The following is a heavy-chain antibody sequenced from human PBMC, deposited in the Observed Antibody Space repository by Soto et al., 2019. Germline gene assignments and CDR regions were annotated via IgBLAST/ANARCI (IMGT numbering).Heavy chain of an antibody. CDR2: INHSGST. D-gene: IGHD1-20*01. Sequence: SETLSLTCAVYGGSFSGYYWSWIRQPPGKGLEWIGEINHSGSTNYNPSLRSRVTISVDTSKNQFSLKLSSVTAADTAVYYCARGKYNWNYYYYYMDVWGKGTTVTVSS. CDR1: GGSFSGYY. V-gene: IGHV4-34*01. CDR3: ARGKYNWNYYYYYMDV. J-gene: IGHJ6*03.